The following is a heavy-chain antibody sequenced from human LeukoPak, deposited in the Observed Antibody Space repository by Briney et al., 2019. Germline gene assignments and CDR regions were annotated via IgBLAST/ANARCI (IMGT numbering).Heavy chain of an antibody. V-gene: IGHV1-69*13. Sequence: SVTVSCKASGGTFSSYAISWVRQAPGQGLEWMGGIIPIFGTANYAQKFQGRVTITADESTSTAYMELSSLRSEDTAVYYRARGLKPSGYDSFDYWGQGTLVTVSS. J-gene: IGHJ4*02. D-gene: IGHD5-12*01. CDR3: ARGLKPSGYDSFDY. CDR1: GGTFSSYA. CDR2: IIPIFGTA.